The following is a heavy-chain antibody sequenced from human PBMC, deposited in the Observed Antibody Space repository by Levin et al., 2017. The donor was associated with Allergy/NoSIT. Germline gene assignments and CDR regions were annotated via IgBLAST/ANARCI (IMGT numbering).Heavy chain of an antibody. J-gene: IGHJ3*02. CDR3: ATDAVAEDAFDS. CDR1: GFTFDDYG. CDR2: INWNGGST. V-gene: IGHV3-20*04. Sequence: GESLKISCAASGFTFDDYGMSWVRQAPGKGLEWVSGINWNGGSTGYADSVKGRFTISRDNAKNSLYLQMNSLRAEDTALYYCATDAVAEDAFDSWGQGTMVTVSS. D-gene: IGHD6-13*01.